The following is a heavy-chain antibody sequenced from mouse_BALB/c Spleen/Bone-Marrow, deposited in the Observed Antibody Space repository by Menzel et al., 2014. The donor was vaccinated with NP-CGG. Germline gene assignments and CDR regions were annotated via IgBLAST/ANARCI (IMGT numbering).Heavy chain of an antibody. V-gene: IGHV5-6-3*01. CDR2: INSNGGST. J-gene: IGHJ2*01. CDR3: ARDYDYDY. D-gene: IGHD2-4*01. Sequence: EVNVVESGGGLVQPGGSLKLSCAASGFTFSSYGMSWVRQTPDKRLGLVATINSNGGSTYYPDSVKGRFTISRDNAKNTLYLQMSSLKSEDTAMYYCARDYDYDYWGQGTTLTVSS. CDR1: GFTFSSYG.